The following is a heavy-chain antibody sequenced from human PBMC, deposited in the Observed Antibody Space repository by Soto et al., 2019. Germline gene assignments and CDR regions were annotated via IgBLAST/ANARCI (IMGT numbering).Heavy chain of an antibody. V-gene: IGHV4-59*01. D-gene: IGHD3-3*01. CDR3: AGTFGVFYYGMDV. J-gene: IGHJ6*02. Sequence: SETLSLTCTVSGGSISSYYWSWIRQPPGKGLEWIGYIYYSGSTNYNPSLKSRVTISVDTSKNQFSLKLSSVTAADTAVYYCAGTFGVFYYGMDVWGQGTTVTVSS. CDR1: GGSISSYY. CDR2: IYYSGST.